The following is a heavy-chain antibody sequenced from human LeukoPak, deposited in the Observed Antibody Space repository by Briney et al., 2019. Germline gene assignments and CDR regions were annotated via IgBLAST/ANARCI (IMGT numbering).Heavy chain of an antibody. V-gene: IGHV3-30*03. J-gene: IGHJ4*02. CDR3: ARSRRRELLRTYFDY. CDR2: ISYDGSKK. Sequence: GGSLRPSCAVSGFTINNQAMHWVRQVPGKGLEWVAVISYDGSKKYYADSVKGRFTISRDNSKNTLYLQMNSLRAEDTAVYYCARSRRRELLRTYFDYWGQGTLVTVSS. CDR1: GFTINNQA. D-gene: IGHD1-26*01.